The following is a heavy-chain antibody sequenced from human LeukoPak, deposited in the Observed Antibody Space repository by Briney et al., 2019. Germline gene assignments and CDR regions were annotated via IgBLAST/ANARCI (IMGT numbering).Heavy chain of an antibody. Sequence: SETLSLTCAVYGGSFSGYYWSWIRQPPGKGLEWIGSIYYSGSTYYNPSLKSRVTISVDTSKNQFSLKLSSVTAADTAVYYCASPSNYDFWSGYLNYYYYGMDVWGQGTTVTVSS. CDR1: GGSFSGYY. CDR3: ASPSNYDFWSGYLNYYYYGMDV. J-gene: IGHJ6*02. V-gene: IGHV4-34*01. D-gene: IGHD3-3*01. CDR2: IYYSGST.